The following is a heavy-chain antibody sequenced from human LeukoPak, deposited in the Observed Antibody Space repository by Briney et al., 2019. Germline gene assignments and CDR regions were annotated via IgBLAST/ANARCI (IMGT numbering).Heavy chain of an antibody. CDR1: GGSISSYY. Sequence: SETLSLTCTVSGGSISSYYWSWIRQPPGKGLEWIGYIYYSGSTNYNPSLKSRVTISVDTSKNQFSLKLSSVTAADTAVYYCARAQQTWFGELLAFDYWGQGTLVTVSS. V-gene: IGHV4-59*01. D-gene: IGHD3-10*01. CDR3: ARAQQTWFGELLAFDY. J-gene: IGHJ4*02. CDR2: IYYSGST.